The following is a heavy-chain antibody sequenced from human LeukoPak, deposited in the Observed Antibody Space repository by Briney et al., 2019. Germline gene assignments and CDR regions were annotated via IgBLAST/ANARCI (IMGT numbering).Heavy chain of an antibody. V-gene: IGHV4-59*11. CDR1: GASINSHY. Sequence: SETLSLTCIVSGASINSHYWSWIRQPPGKGLEWIAYIYYSGSTSYNPSFKSRVTMSVDTSKNQFSLRLKSVTAADTAVYYCARVTLSLGPFDYWGQGTLVTVSS. D-gene: IGHD2/OR15-2a*01. J-gene: IGHJ4*02. CDR2: IYYSGST. CDR3: ARVTLSLGPFDY.